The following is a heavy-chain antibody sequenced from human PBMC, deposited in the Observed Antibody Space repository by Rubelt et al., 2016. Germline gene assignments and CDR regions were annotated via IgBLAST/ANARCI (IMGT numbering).Heavy chain of an antibody. V-gene: IGHV4-34*01. J-gene: IGHJ3*02. CDR1: GGSFSGYY. CDR3: ARYSQQLVRKDAFDI. D-gene: IGHD6-6*01. CDR2: INHSGST. Sequence: QVQLQQWGAGLLKPSETLSLTCAVYGGSFSGYYWGWIRQPPGKGLEWIGEINHSGSTNYNPSLKGRVTISVDTSKNQFSLRLSSVTAADTAVYYCARYSQQLVRKDAFDIWGQGTMVTVSS.